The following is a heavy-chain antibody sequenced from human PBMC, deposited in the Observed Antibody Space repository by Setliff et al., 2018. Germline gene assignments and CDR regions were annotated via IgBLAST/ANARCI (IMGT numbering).Heavy chain of an antibody. Sequence: SETLSLTCTVSGGSISSYYWTWIRQSPGKGLEWIGNIYDSGSINYNPSLKSRVTTSVDTSKNQFSLKLSSVTAADTAVYYCARHALSFDSAWDVWGKGTTVTVSS. V-gene: IGHV4-59*08. J-gene: IGHJ6*04. CDR2: IYDSGSI. D-gene: IGHD3-9*01. CDR3: ARHALSFDSAWDV. CDR1: GGSISSYY.